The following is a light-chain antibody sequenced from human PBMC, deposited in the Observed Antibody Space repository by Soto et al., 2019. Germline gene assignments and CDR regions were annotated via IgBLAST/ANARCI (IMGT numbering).Light chain of an antibody. V-gene: IGLV2-14*01. J-gene: IGLJ3*02. CDR1: SSDVGGYKY. CDR2: VVS. Sequence: QSVLTQPASVSGSPGQSITISCTGTSSDVGGYKYVSWFQQHPGKAPKLMIYVVSNRPSGISNRFSGSKSGNTASLTISGLQVEDEADYYCSSYTTSSSWVFGGGTKLTVL. CDR3: SSYTTSSSWV.